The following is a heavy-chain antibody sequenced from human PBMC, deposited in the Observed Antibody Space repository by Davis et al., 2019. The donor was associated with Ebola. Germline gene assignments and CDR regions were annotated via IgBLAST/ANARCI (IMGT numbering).Heavy chain of an antibody. CDR1: GYTFTTYY. CDR2: INPNGGTT. V-gene: IGHV1-46*01. J-gene: IGHJ4*02. D-gene: IGHD1-26*01. CDR3: ARVGVGATTPFLY. Sequence: ASVKVSCKASGYTFTTYYIHWVRQAPGQGLEWMGMINPNGGTTTDAQKFQVRVTMTRDTSTSTVYMELSSLRSEDTAVYYCARVGVGATTPFLYWGQGSLVIVSS.